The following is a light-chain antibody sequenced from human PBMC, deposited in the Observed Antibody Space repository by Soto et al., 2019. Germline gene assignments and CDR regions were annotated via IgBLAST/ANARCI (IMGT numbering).Light chain of an antibody. Sequence: DIQMTQSPSTLSASVGDRVTITCRASQSISSWLAWYQQKPGKAPKLLIYAASSLQSGVPSRFSGSGAGTDFTLTISSLQPEDFATYYCQQSYSTLPTFGQGTRLEIK. V-gene: IGKV1-39*01. CDR2: AAS. CDR3: QQSYSTLPT. J-gene: IGKJ5*01. CDR1: QSISSW.